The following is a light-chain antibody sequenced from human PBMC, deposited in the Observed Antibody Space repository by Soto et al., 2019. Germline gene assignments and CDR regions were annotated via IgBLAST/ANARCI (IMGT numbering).Light chain of an antibody. CDR1: SSDFGIYNS. CDR3: SSYTSSSSYV. V-gene: IGLV2-14*01. CDR2: DVT. Sequence: QSALTQPASVSGSPGQSITLLCTGTSSDFGIYNSVYWYQQHPGKAPKHMIHDVTNRTSGVSDRFSGSKSGNTASLTISGLQAEDEADYYCSSYTSSSSYVFGTGTKVTVL. J-gene: IGLJ1*01.